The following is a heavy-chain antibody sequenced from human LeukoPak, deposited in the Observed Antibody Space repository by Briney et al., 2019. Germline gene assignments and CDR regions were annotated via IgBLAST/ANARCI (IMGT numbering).Heavy chain of an antibody. Sequence: PGGSLRLSCAASGFTFSSYWLSWVRQAPGKGLEWVANIKLDGSAKYYVDSVKGRFTISRDNAKNSLYLQMNSLRAEDTAVYYCARDTAMVTDYYGMDVWGQGTTVTVSS. CDR2: IKLDGSAK. CDR1: GFTFSSYW. J-gene: IGHJ6*02. V-gene: IGHV3-7*01. D-gene: IGHD5-18*01. CDR3: ARDTAMVTDYYGMDV.